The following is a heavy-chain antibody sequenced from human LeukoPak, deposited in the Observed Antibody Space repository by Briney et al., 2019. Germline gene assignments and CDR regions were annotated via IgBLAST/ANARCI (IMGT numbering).Heavy chain of an antibody. Sequence: PSETLSLTCTVSGGSISSSSYYWGWIRQPPGKGLEWIGSIYYSGSTYYNPSLKSRVTISVDTSKNQFSLKLSSVTAADTAVYYCARQGVGSAEYFQHWGQGTLVTVSS. D-gene: IGHD2-15*01. V-gene: IGHV4-39*01. CDR1: GGSISSSSYY. CDR3: ARQGVGSAEYFQH. CDR2: IYYSGST. J-gene: IGHJ1*01.